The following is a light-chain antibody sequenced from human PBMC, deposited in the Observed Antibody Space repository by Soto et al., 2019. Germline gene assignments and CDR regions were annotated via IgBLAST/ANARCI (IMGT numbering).Light chain of an antibody. CDR3: QQYKNFWT. CDR2: GAS. J-gene: IGKJ1*01. Sequence: EIVMTQSPATLSVSPGDRATLSCRASQSVNSNLAWYQQKPGQAPRLVIYGASARATGIQARFSGSGSGTEFPLTISSLQSEDFAVYYCQQYKNFWTFGQGTKVEIK. V-gene: IGKV3-15*01. CDR1: QSVNSN.